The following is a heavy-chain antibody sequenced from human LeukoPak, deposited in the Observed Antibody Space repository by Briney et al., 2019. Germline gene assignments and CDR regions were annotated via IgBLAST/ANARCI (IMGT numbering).Heavy chain of an antibody. V-gene: IGHV3-21*01. CDR3: ARDLSEYYYYGMDV. CDR2: ISSSSSYI. D-gene: IGHD2/OR15-2a*01. Sequence: GGSLRLSCAASGFTFSSYSMNWVRQAPGKGLEWVSSISSSSSYIYYADSVKGRFTISRDNAKNSLYLQMNSLRAEDTAVCYCARDLSEYYYYGMDVWGQGTTVTVSS. CDR1: GFTFSSYS. J-gene: IGHJ6*02.